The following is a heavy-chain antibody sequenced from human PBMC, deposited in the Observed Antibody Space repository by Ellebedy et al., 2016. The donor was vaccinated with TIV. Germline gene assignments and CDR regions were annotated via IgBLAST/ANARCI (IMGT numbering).Heavy chain of an antibody. J-gene: IGHJ4*02. CDR1: GFTFSRNT. CDR3: ARDLDKSSGWYGGAAY. Sequence: GESLKISCSASGFTFSRNTMHWVRQAPGKGLEYVSAISSNGGSTYYADSVKGRFTISRDNSITTLYLEMNSLRAEDTAVYYCARDLDKSSGWYGGAAYWGQGTLVTFSS. CDR2: ISSNGGST. V-gene: IGHV3-64*04. D-gene: IGHD6-19*01.